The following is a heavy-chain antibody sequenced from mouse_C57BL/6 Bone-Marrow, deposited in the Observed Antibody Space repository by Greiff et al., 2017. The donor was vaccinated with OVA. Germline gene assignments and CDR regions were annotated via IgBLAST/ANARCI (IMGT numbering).Heavy chain of an antibody. J-gene: IGHJ2*01. CDR1: EYEFPSHD. Sequence: EVQLQESGGGLVQPGESLKLSCESNEYEFPSHDMSWVRKTPEKRLELVAAINSDGGSTYYPDTMERRFIISRDNTKKTLYLQMSSLRSEDTALYYCANRGDGGKNYFDYWGQGTTLTVSS. CDR2: INSDGGST. D-gene: IGHD3-3*01. V-gene: IGHV5-2*01. CDR3: ANRGDGGKNYFDY.